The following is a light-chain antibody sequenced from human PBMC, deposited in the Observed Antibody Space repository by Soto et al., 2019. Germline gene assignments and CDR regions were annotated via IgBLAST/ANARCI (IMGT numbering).Light chain of an antibody. J-gene: IGLJ2*01. CDR2: GNT. V-gene: IGLV1-40*01. CDR1: NTNIGADYD. CDR3: QCYDSSLSAVV. Sequence: QSVLTQPPSLSGAPGQRVTISCIGSNTNIGADYDVHWYQHLPGRAPKPLIYGNTNRPSGVAARFSGSKSGTTASLAITWLQAEDEADYYCQCYDSSLSAVVFGGGTKLTVL.